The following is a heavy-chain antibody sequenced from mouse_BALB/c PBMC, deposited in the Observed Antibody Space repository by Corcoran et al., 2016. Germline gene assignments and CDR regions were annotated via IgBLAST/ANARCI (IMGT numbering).Heavy chain of an antibody. J-gene: IGHJ4*01. CDR1: GYTFTNNG. CDR2: INTYTGEP. V-gene: IGHV9-3-1*01. CDR3: ASEPYAMDY. Sequence: QIQLVQSGPELKKPGETVKISCKASGYTFTNNGMNWVRQAPGKGLKWMGWINTYTGEPTYADDFKGRFAFSLEASASTSYLQINNLKNEDTATDFCASEPYAMDYWGQGTSVTVSS.